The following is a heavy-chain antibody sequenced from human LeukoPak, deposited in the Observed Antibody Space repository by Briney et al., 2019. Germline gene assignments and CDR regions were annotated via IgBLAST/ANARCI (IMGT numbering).Heavy chain of an antibody. V-gene: IGHV3-7*01. Sequence: GGSLRLSCAASGFTFSSYWMSWVRQAPGKGLEWVANIKEDEGEKHYVNSVKGRFTISRDNAQNSLYLQMNSLRAEDTAVYYCARLLVYNSGGEAFDHWGQGTLVTVSS. CDR1: GFTFSSYW. CDR3: ARLLVYNSGGEAFDH. CDR2: IKEDEGEK. D-gene: IGHD1-20*01. J-gene: IGHJ4*02.